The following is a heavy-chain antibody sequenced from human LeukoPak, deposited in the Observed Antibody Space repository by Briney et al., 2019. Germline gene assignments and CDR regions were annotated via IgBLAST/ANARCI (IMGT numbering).Heavy chain of an antibody. V-gene: IGHV1-2*02. CDR3: ARGSNYHDAFDI. Sequence: ASVKVSRKASGYTFTGYYMHWVRQAPGQGLEWMGWINPNSGGTNYAQKFQGRVTMTRDTSISTAYMELSRLRSDDTAVYYCARGSNYHDAFDIWGQGTMVTVSS. CDR1: GYTFTGYY. J-gene: IGHJ3*02. D-gene: IGHD4-11*01. CDR2: INPNSGGT.